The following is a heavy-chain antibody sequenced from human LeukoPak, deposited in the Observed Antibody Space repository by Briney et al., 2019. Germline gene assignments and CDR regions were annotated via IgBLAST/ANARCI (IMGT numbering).Heavy chain of an antibody. CDR2: IGGTRNYV. J-gene: IGHJ4*02. V-gene: IGHV3-21*04. Sequence: GGSLRLSCAASGFTFSVYTMNWVRQAPGKGLEWVASIGGTRNYVYYADSVKGRFTISRDNSKNTLFLQMNSLRAEDTAIYYCAKRPAAVRGVIPYVDYWGQGTLVTVSS. D-gene: IGHD3-10*02. CDR3: AKRPAAVRGVIPYVDY. CDR1: GFTFSVYT.